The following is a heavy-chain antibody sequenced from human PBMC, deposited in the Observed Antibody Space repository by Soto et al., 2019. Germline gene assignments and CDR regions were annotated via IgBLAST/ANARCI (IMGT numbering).Heavy chain of an antibody. CDR2: IIPTFGTA. CDR1: GGTFSSYA. D-gene: IGHD2-15*01. J-gene: IGHJ6*04. Sequence: SVKVSCKASGGTFSSYAISWVRQAPGQGLEWMGGIIPTFGTANYAQKFQGRVTITADESTSTAYMELSSLRSEDTAVYYCARGGKGCSGGRRYFGYYYYGKDVWGKGTTGTVS. V-gene: IGHV1-69*13. CDR3: ARGGKGCSGGRRYFGYYYYGKDV.